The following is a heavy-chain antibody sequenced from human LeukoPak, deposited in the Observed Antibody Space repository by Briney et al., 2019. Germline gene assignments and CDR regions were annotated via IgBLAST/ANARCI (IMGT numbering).Heavy chain of an antibody. CDR3: ARTSSPVIPGYFDY. CDR1: GYTFTGYY. D-gene: IGHD3-16*02. J-gene: IGHJ4*02. Sequence: ASVKVSCKASGYTFTGYYMHWVRQAPRQGLEWMGWISAYNGNTNYAQKLQGRVTMTTDTSTSTAYMELRSLRSDDTAVYYCARTSSPVIPGYFDYWGQGTLVTVSS. V-gene: IGHV1-18*04. CDR2: ISAYNGNT.